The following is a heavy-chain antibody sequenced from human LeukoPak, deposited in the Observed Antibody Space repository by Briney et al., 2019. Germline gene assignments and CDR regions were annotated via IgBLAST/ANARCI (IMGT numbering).Heavy chain of an antibody. CDR1: EFTFSSYW. V-gene: IGHV3-7*01. J-gene: IGHJ4*02. Sequence: GGSLRLSGAASEFTFSSYWMTWVGQAPGKGLEWVANIKQDGSEKYYVDSVKGRFTISRDNAKNSLYLQMNSLRAEDTAVYYCARDRVGHDYWGQGTLVTVSS. D-gene: IGHD1-26*01. CDR2: IKQDGSEK. CDR3: ARDRVGHDY.